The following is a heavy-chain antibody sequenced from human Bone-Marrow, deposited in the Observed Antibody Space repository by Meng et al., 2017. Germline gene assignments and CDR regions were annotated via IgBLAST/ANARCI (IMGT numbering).Heavy chain of an antibody. D-gene: IGHD3-22*01. J-gene: IGHJ4*02. CDR3: ARDSRTYYYDSSGYTFDY. V-gene: IGHV4-4*03. Sequence: VTLQKPGPGRLKPPGTLSRTGGVPGGSISSSNWGSWVRKPQGKGLEWIGESYHSGSTNYNPSLKSRVTISVDKSKNQFSLKLSSVTAADTAVYYCARDSRTYYYDSSGYTFDYWGQGTLVTVSS. CDR2: SYHSGST. CDR1: GGSISSSNW.